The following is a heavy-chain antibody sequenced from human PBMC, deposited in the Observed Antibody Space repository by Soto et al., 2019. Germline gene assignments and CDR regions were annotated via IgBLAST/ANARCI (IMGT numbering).Heavy chain of an antibody. V-gene: IGHV4-31*03. CDR3: ARERVLGSRAGLPYYYYGMDV. D-gene: IGHD5-18*01. Sequence: SETLSLTCTVSGGSISSGGYYWSWIRQHPGKGLEWIGYIYYSGGTYYNPSLKSRVTISVDTSKNQFSLKLSSVTAADTAVYYCARERVLGSRAGLPYYYYGMDVWGQGTTVTVSS. CDR2: IYYSGGT. J-gene: IGHJ6*02. CDR1: GGSISSGGYY.